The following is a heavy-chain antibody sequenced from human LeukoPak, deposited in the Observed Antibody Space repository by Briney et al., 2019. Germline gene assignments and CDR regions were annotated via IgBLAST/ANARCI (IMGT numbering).Heavy chain of an antibody. CDR2: IYYSGST. CDR3: ARVSLLGHYFDY. V-gene: IGHV4-30-4*08. CDR1: GGSLSSGDYY. J-gene: IGHJ4*02. Sequence: SETLSLTCTVSGGSLSSGDYYWSWIRQPPGKGLEWIGYIYYSGSTYYNPSLKSRVTVSVDTSKNRFSLKLSSVTAADTAVYYCARVSLLGHYFDYWGQGTLVTVSS.